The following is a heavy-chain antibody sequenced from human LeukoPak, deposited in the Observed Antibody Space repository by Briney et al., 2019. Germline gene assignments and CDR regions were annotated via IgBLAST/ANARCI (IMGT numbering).Heavy chain of an antibody. CDR3: AKTARVASSTLFYYYYGMDV. V-gene: IGHV3-23*01. J-gene: IGHJ6*02. CDR2: ISGSGGST. D-gene: IGHD6-13*01. Sequence: GGSLRLSCAASGFTFSSYAMSWVRQAPGKGLEWVSAISGSGGSTYYADSVKGRFTISRDNSKNTLYLQMNSLRAEDTAVYYCAKTARVASSTLFYYYYGMDVWGQGTTVTGSS. CDR1: GFTFSSYA.